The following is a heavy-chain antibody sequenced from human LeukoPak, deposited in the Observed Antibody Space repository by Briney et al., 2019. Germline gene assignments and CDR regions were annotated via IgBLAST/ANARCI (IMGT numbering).Heavy chain of an antibody. CDR2: ISGSGGST. CDR1: GFTFSSYA. J-gene: IGHJ4*02. Sequence: GGSLRLSCAASGFTFSSYAMSWVRQAPGKGLEWVSAISGSGGSTYYADSVKGRFTISRDNSKNTLYLQMDSLRAEDTAVYYCAKDREYQPSFDYWGQGTLVTVSS. V-gene: IGHV3-23*01. D-gene: IGHD2-2*01. CDR3: AKDREYQPSFDY.